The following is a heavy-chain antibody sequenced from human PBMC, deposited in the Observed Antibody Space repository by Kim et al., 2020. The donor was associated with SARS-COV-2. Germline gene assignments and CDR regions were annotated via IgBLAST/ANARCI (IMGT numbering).Heavy chain of an antibody. Sequence: GGSLRLSCAASGFTFSSYGMHWVRQAPGKGLEWVAVISYDGSNKYYADSVKGRFTISRDNSKNTLYLQMNSLRAEDTAVYYCAKSKLVLYYGMDVWGQGTTVTVSS. D-gene: IGHD6-6*01. J-gene: IGHJ6*02. CDR1: GFTFSSYG. CDR2: ISYDGSNK. V-gene: IGHV3-30*18. CDR3: AKSKLVLYYGMDV.